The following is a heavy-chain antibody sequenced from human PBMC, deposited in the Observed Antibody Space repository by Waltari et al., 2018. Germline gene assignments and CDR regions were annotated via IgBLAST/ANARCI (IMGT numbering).Heavy chain of an antibody. CDR3: ALSGGSAKYYYYYYMDV. CDR1: GGSIISSSYY. Sequence: QLQLQESGPGLVKPSETLSLNCTVSGGSIISSSYYWGWILQPPGKGLEWIGSIYYSGITYYNPSLKSRVTISVDTSKNQFSLKLSSVTAADTAVYYCALSGGSAKYYYYYYMDVWGKGTTVTVSS. J-gene: IGHJ6*03. V-gene: IGHV4-39*01. CDR2: IYYSGIT. D-gene: IGHD2-15*01.